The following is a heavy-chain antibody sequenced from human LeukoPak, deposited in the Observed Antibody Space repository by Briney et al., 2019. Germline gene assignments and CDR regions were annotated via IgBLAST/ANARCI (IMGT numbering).Heavy chain of an antibody. V-gene: IGHV3-20*04. CDR1: GFTFDDYG. D-gene: IGHD3-3*01. CDR3: ARYYDFDYYYYYMDV. Sequence: GGSVRLSCAASGFTFDDYGMSWVRQAPGKGLEWVSGINWNGGSTGYADSVKGRFTISRDNAKNSLYLQMNSLRAEDTALYYCARYYDFDYYYYYMDVWGKGTTVTVSS. CDR2: INWNGGST. J-gene: IGHJ6*03.